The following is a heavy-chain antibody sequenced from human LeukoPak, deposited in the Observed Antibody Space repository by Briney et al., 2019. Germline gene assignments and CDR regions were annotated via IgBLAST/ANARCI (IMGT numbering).Heavy chain of an antibody. Sequence: GGSLRLSCAASGFTFSNNAMSWVRQAPGKGLEWVSATSTSGGGAYYADSVKGRFTISRDNSKNTLYLQMDSLRADDTAVYYCARYSGSYYYPPAWDLWGQGTLVAVSS. CDR3: ARYSGSYYYPPAWDL. V-gene: IGHV3-23*01. CDR2: TSTSGGGA. J-gene: IGHJ4*02. D-gene: IGHD1-26*01. CDR1: GFTFSNNA.